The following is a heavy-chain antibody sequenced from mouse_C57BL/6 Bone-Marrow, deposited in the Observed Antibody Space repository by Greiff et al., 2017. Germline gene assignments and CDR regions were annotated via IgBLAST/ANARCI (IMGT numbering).Heavy chain of an antibody. CDR2: INPYNGGT. J-gene: IGHJ4*01. V-gene: IGHV1-19*01. CDR1: GYTFTDYY. CDR3: ARGGMGYAMDY. Sequence: VQLQQSGPVLVKPGASVTMSCKASGYTFTDYYLNWVKQSHGKSLEWIGVINPYNGGTSYNQKFKGKATLTVDKSSSPAYMELNSLTSEDSAVYYCARGGMGYAMDYWGQGTSVTVSS.